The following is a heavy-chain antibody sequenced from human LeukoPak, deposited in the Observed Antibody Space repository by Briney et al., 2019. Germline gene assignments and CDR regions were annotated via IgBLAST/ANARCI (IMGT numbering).Heavy chain of an antibody. Sequence: PSETLSLTCTVSGGSISSYYWSWIRQPPGKGLEWIGSIYYSGSTYYNPSLKSRVTISVDTSKNQFSLKLSSVTAADTAVYYCARDGYSSSWRHDYYFDYWGQGTLVTVSS. D-gene: IGHD6-13*01. CDR1: GGSISSYY. V-gene: IGHV4-59*12. CDR2: IYYSGST. J-gene: IGHJ4*02. CDR3: ARDGYSSSWRHDYYFDY.